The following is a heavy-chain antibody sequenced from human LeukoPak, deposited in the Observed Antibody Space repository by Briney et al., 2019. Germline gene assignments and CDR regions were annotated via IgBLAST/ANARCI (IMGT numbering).Heavy chain of an antibody. CDR3: VRDRCSSTSCHDSPNWFDP. V-gene: IGHV4-39*07. D-gene: IGHD2-2*01. CDR2: GDYSGAT. CDR1: GDSFSSVKDY. Sequence: SETLSLTCTVSGDSFSSVKDYWAWVRQPPGKGLEWIASGDYSGATYYNPSLESRVTISADMSKNQFSLKLNSVTAADTAVYYCVRDRCSSTSCHDSPNWFDPWGQGTLVTVSS. J-gene: IGHJ5*02.